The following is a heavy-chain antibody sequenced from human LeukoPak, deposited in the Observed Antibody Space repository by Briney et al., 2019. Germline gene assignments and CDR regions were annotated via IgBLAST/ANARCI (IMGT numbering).Heavy chain of an antibody. V-gene: IGHV4-39*02. CDR1: GDSIRSSTYY. D-gene: IGHD6-13*01. Sequence: SETLSLTCTASGDSIRSSTYYWGWIRQPPGKGLEWIGSTYYSGSAYYNPSLGSRVAISVDTSKNHFSLNLTSVTAADTGVYYCARHPGVAAALFSWGQGILVTVSS. CDR2: TYYSGSA. CDR3: ARHPGVAAALFS. J-gene: IGHJ5*02.